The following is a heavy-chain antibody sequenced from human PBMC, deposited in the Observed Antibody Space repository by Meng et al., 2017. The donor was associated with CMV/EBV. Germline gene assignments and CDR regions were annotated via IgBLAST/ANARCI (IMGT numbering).Heavy chain of an antibody. CDR1: GFAFTTYA. V-gene: IGHV3-30-3*01. Sequence: GESLKISCAVSGFAFTTYAMYWVRQAPGKGLEWVAIISYDGSIKYYADSVKGRFTISRDNAKNSLYLQMNSLRAEDTALYYCARAVPAAIGKSWFDPWGQGTLVTVSS. J-gene: IGHJ5*02. CDR2: ISYDGSIK. CDR3: ARAVPAAIGKSWFDP. D-gene: IGHD2-2*01.